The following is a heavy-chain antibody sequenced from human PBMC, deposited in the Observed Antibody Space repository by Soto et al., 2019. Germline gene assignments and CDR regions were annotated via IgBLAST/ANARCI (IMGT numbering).Heavy chain of an antibody. CDR2: ISAYNGNT. CDR1: GYTFTSYC. V-gene: IGHV1-18*01. J-gene: IGHJ5*02. Sequence: GASVKVSCKASGYTFTSYCISWVRQAPGQGLEWMGWISAYNGNTNYAQKLQGRVTMTTDTSTSTAYMELRSLRSDDTAVYYCARDAVLYYDFWSGRLDNWFYPWGQGTLVTVS. CDR3: ARDAVLYYDFWSGRLDNWFYP. D-gene: IGHD3-3*01.